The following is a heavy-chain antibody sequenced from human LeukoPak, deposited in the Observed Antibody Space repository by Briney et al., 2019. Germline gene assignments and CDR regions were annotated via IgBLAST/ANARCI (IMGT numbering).Heavy chain of an antibody. V-gene: IGHV1-18*01. CDR3: ARDSYYYDSSGYWDY. CDR2: ISAYNGNA. CDR1: GYTFTSYG. D-gene: IGHD3-22*01. J-gene: IGHJ4*02. Sequence: GASVKVSCKASGYTFTSYGISWVRQAPGQGLEWMGWISAYNGNANYAQKLQGRVTMTTDTSTSTAYMELRSLRSDDTAVYYCARDSYYYDSSGYWDYWGQGTLVTVSS.